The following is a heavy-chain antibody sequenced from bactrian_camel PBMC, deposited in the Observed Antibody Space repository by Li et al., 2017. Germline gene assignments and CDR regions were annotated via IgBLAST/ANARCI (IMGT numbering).Heavy chain of an antibody. CDR3: AAGRPGDGCPIDFPY. CDR1: GVPVSTTC. Sequence: QVQLVESGGGSLQAGGSLTLTCAASGVPVSTTCMRWLRQAPEKEREAVATMSAPGLTYYDDSVKGRIAISRDNAKNTLCLRIDSLKPEDAAIYYCAAGRPGDGCPIDFPYWGHGTQVTVS. V-gene: IGHV3S53*01. CDR2: MSAPGLT. D-gene: IGHD5*01. J-gene: IGHJ6*01.